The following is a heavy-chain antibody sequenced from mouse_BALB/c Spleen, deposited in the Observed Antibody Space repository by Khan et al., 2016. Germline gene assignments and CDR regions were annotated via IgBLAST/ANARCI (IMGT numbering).Heavy chain of an antibody. J-gene: IGHJ2*01. V-gene: IGHV9-3*02. CDR2: INTNTGEP. Sequence: QIQLVQSGPELKKPGETVKISCKASGYTFTNYGMNWVKQAPGKGLKWMGWINTNTGEPTYAEEFKGRFAFSLATSASTAYLQINNLKNEDTATYFCARITTVVATDFDYWGQGTTLTVSS. CDR3: ARITTVVATDFDY. D-gene: IGHD1-1*01. CDR1: GYTFTNYG.